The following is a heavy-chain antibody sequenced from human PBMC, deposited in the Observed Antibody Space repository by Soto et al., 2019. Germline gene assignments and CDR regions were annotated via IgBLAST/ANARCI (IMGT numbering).Heavy chain of an antibody. CDR1: GYTFSSYG. CDR2: ISTYSDNT. D-gene: IGHD2-8*01. Sequence: QVQLLQSGAEVKQPGASVKVSCKASGYTFSSYGISWVRQAPGQGLEWMGWISTYSDNTNYAERFQGRVTMTTDTSTGTAYMELRSLRSDDTAVYYCARNGNGFDPWGQGTLVTVSS. J-gene: IGHJ5*02. CDR3: ARNGNGFDP. V-gene: IGHV1-18*01.